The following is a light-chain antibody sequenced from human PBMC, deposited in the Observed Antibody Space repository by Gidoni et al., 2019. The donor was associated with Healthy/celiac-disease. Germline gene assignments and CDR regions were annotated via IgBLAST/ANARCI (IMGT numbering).Light chain of an antibody. CDR1: QSISSY. V-gene: IGKV1-39*01. Sequence: DIQMTQSPSSLSASVGDRVTITCRAIQSISSYLNWYQQKPGKAPKLLIYAASSLQSGVPSRFSGSGSGTDFTLTISSLQPEDFATYYCQQSYSTVLTFGGGTKVEIK. J-gene: IGKJ4*01. CDR3: QQSYSTVLT. CDR2: AAS.